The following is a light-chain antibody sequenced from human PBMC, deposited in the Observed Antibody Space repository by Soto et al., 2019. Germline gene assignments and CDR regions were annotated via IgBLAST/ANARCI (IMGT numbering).Light chain of an antibody. V-gene: IGKV3-15*01. CDR2: GAS. Sequence: EIVMTQSPATLSVSPGERATLSCRASRNINRKLAWYQQKPGQAPRLLISGASTRATGISARFSGSGSGTEFTLTISSLQSEDFAGYYCQQYYDYPPLIFGGGTKVEIK. CDR1: RNINRK. CDR3: QQYYDYPPLI. J-gene: IGKJ4*01.